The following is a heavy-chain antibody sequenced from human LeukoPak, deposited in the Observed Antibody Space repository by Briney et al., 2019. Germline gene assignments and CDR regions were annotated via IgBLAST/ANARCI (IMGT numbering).Heavy chain of an antibody. J-gene: IGHJ6*04. D-gene: IGHD3-3*01. CDR2: IRNQFYGATT. CDR3: TRGTRTWANFWSGSDFSMDV. Sequence: PGGSLRLSCTAFGFTFSDYAMSWVRQAPGKGLEWVGFIRNQFYGATTDYAASVKGRFTISRDDSKSIAYLQMNSLKTEDTAVYYCTRGTRTWANFWSGSDFSMDVWGKGTTVTVSS. CDR1: GFTFSDYA. V-gene: IGHV3-49*04.